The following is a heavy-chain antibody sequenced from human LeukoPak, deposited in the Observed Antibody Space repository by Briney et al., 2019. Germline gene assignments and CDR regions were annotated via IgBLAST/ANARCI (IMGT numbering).Heavy chain of an antibody. J-gene: IGHJ4*02. CDR1: GFTFSDSA. D-gene: IGHD3-9*01. CDR2: IRTQANNDAT. CDR3: AGDYNSLTGLNY. Sequence: GGPLKLSCAASGFTFSDSAMHWVRQASGKGLEWLGRIRTQANNDATAYGASVKGRFIISRDDSRNTAYLQMNSLKTEDTAVYYCAGDYNSLTGLNYWGQGTLVTVSS. V-gene: IGHV3-73*01.